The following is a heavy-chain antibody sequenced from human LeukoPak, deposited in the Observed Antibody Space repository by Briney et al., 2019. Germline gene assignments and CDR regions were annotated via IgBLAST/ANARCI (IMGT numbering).Heavy chain of an antibody. V-gene: IGHV4-59*13. CDR3: ARGRPDPQNSDYWDY. CDR2: IHSTGRT. Sequence: PSETLSLTCTISRGSISTYYWSWIRQTPGTTLEWIGNIHSTGRTRYNPSLESRVTMSLDTPKNEFSLRLTSMTAADSAVYYCARGRPDPQNSDYWDYWGQGILVTVSS. J-gene: IGHJ4*02. D-gene: IGHD3-22*01. CDR1: RGSISTYY.